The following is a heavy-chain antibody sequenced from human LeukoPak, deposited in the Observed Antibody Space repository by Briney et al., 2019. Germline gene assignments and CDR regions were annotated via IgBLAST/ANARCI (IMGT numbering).Heavy chain of an antibody. Sequence: GGSLRLSCAASGFTFSSYAMSWVRQAPGRGLEWVSAISGSGASTYYADSVKGRFTISRDNSKNTLYLQMNSLRAEDTAVYYCAKDFWSGYYTSLLSFDPWGQGTLVTVSS. CDR3: AKDFWSGYYTSLLSFDP. V-gene: IGHV3-23*01. CDR2: ISGSGAST. J-gene: IGHJ5*02. D-gene: IGHD3-3*01. CDR1: GFTFSSYA.